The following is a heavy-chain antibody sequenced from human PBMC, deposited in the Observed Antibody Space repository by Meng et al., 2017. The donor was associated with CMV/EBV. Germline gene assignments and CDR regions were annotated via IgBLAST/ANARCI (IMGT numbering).Heavy chain of an antibody. CDR1: GFTFSSYS. CDR2: ISSSSSYI. V-gene: IGHV3-21*01. CDR3: ARDGGMDV. J-gene: IGHJ6*02. Sequence: GESLKISCAASGFTFSSYSMNWVRQAPGRGLEWVSSISSSSSYIYYADSVKGRFTISRDNAKNSLYLQMNSLRAEDTAVYYCARDGGMDVWGQGTTVTVSS.